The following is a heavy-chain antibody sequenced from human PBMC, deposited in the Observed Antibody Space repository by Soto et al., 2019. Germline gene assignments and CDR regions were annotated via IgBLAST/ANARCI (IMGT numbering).Heavy chain of an antibody. CDR2: IYYAGST. V-gene: IGHV4-31*03. CDR1: GGSISRSVYY. CDR3: ARVLTTLYYFDS. D-gene: IGHD4-4*01. J-gene: IGHJ4*02. Sequence: QVQLQESGPGLVKSSQTLSLTCSVSGGSISRSVYYWTWLRQHPGKGLEWIGHIYYAGSTYSNPSLKSRLSMSLDTSKNQFSLKVSSVTAADTAFYYFARVLTTLYYFDSWGQGSLVSVSA.